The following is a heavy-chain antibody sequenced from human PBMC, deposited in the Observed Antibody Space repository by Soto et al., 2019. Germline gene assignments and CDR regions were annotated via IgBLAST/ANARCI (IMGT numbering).Heavy chain of an antibody. D-gene: IGHD7-27*01. CDR3: ARAPSPWVFDS. J-gene: IGHJ4*02. V-gene: IGHV3-53*01. Sequence: EVQLVESGGGLIQPGGSLRLSCAASGFTVSSNYMSWVRQAPGKGLEWVSLYADSVKGRFTISRDNSRNTLYLQMNSLRAEDTAVYYCARAPSPWVFDSWGQGTLVTVSS. CDR1: GFTVSSNY.